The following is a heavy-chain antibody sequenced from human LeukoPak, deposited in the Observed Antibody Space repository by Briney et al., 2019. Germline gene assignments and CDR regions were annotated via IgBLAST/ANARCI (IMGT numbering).Heavy chain of an antibody. CDR2: INHSGST. J-gene: IGHJ3*02. CDR1: GGSFSGYY. Sequence: SEALYLTCAVYGGSFSGYYWSWIRQPPGKGLEWIGEINHSGSTNYNPSLKSRVTISVDTSKYQFSLKLSSVTAADTAVYYCARGLNRSGYDAFDIWGQGTMVTVSS. V-gene: IGHV4-34*01. D-gene: IGHD3-22*01. CDR3: ARGLNRSGYDAFDI.